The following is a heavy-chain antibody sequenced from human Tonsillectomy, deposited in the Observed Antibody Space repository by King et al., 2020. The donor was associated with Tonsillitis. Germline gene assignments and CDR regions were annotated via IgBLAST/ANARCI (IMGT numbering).Heavy chain of an antibody. CDR1: GYTLTDYF. CDR3: VGDPPAWHAFDL. J-gene: IGHJ3*01. CDR2: INPKNGVT. Sequence: QLVQSGAEVKKPGASVMVSCKPSGYTLTDYFIHWVRQAPGQGLEWMGWINPKNGVTNYAPKFQGWVTMTRDNSISTAYLEVNRLTSDETAVYYCVGDPPAWHAFDLWGQGTMVTVSS. V-gene: IGHV1-2*04.